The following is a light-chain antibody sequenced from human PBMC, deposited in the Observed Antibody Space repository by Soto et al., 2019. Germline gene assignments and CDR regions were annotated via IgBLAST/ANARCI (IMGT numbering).Light chain of an antibody. J-gene: IGKJ3*01. CDR1: QTLSINS. CDR2: AAS. V-gene: IGKV3-20*01. Sequence: EIVLMQSPGILSLSPGERATLFCRASQTLSINSLAWYQQKPGQAPRLLIYAASTRDTGIPDRFNGSGSGTDFALTINRLEPEDFAVYYCQQYDGAPLTFGPGTKVDVK. CDR3: QQYDGAPLT.